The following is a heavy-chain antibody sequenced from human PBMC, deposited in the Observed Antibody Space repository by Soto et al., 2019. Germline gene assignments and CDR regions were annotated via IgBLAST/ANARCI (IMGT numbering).Heavy chain of an antibody. CDR1: GGSFSGYY. Sequence: SETLSLTCAVYGGSFSGYYWSWIRQPPGKGLEWIGEINHSGSTNYNPSLKSRVTISVDTSKNQFSLKLSSVTAADTAVYYCARDSHRTVTTIGFDPWGQGTLVTVSS. CDR2: INHSGST. J-gene: IGHJ5*02. CDR3: ARDSHRTVTTIGFDP. V-gene: IGHV4-34*01. D-gene: IGHD4-17*01.